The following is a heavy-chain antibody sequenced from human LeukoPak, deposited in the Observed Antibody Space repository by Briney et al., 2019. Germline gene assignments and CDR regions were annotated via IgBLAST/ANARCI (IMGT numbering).Heavy chain of an antibody. CDR3: ARGLKFYDILTAYYTFPYFDY. V-gene: IGHV4-59*01. Sequence: SETLSLTCTVSGGSLSSYYWTWIRQPPGKGLEWIGYIYYSGSTNYNPSLKSRVTISVDTSKNQFSLRLSSVTVADTAVYYCARGLKFYDILTAYYTFPYFDYWGQGALVTVSS. CDR2: IYYSGST. D-gene: IGHD3-9*01. CDR1: GGSLSSYY. J-gene: IGHJ4*02.